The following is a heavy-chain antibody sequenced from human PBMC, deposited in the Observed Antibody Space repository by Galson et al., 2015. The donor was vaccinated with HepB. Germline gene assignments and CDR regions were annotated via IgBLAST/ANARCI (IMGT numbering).Heavy chain of an antibody. CDR3: ARDWGPEGYSSGWYDVGGDDY. Sequence: SVKVSCKASGYTFTSYYMHWVRQAPGQGLEWMGIINPSGGSTSYAQKFQGRVTMTMDTSTSTVYMELSSLRSEDTVVYYCARDWGPEGYSSGWYDVGGDDYWGQGTLVTVSS. D-gene: IGHD6-19*01. J-gene: IGHJ4*02. V-gene: IGHV1-46*01. CDR2: INPSGGST. CDR1: GYTFTSYY.